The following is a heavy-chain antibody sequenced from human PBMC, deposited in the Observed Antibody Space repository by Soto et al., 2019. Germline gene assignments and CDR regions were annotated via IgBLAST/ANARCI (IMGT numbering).Heavy chain of an antibody. CDR1: GYTFTSYG. V-gene: IGHV1-18*01. D-gene: IGHD6-13*01. CDR2: INPYNGNT. CDR3: ARVGVGLAAPRVRPY. J-gene: IGHJ4*02. Sequence: QVHLAQSGAEVKKPGDSVKVSCKASGYTFTSYGISWVRQAPGQGLEWMAWINPYNGNTKYAEKFLGRVTVTTDTSTATAYMEVRSLTSDDTAVFYCARVGVGLAAPRVRPYWGQGTPVTVSS.